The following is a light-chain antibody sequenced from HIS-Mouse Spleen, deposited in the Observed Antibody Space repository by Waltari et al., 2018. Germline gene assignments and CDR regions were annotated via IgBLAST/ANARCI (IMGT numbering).Light chain of an antibody. Sequence: EILLTHSPATLSLSTGERATLSCRASQSVSSYLAWYQQKPGQAPRLLIYDASNRATGIPARFSGSGSGTDFTLTISSLEPEDFAVYYCQQRSNWPPGLTFGGGTKVEIK. CDR2: DAS. J-gene: IGKJ4*01. V-gene: IGKV3-11*01. CDR3: QQRSNWPPGLT. CDR1: QSVSSY.